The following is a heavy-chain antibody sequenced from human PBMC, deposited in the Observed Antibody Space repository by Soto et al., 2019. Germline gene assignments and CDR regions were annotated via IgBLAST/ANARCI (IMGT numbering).Heavy chain of an antibody. CDR2: MNPNSGNT. Sequence: GASVKVSCKASGYTFTNYDINWVRQATGQGLEWMGWMNPNSGNTGYAQKFQGRVTMTRDTSASTAYMELSSLRSEDTAVYYCARVRYGDGPRAFDIWGQGTMVTVSS. CDR3: ARVRYGDGPRAFDI. J-gene: IGHJ3*02. V-gene: IGHV1-8*01. D-gene: IGHD4-17*01. CDR1: GYTFTNYD.